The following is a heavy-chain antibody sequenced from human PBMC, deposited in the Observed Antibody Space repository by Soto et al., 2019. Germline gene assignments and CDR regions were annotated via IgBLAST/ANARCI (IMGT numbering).Heavy chain of an antibody. CDR1: GFTFSTYA. D-gene: IGHD4-4*01. Sequence: PGGSLRLSCAASGFTFSTYAMSWVRQAPGKGLEWVSAISGSGGSTYYADSVKGRFTLSRDNSKNTLYLQMNSLRAEDTAIYYCAKCFPSNHYYYYYGMDVWGQGTTVTVSS. CDR2: ISGSGGST. J-gene: IGHJ6*02. CDR3: AKCFPSNHYYYYYGMDV. V-gene: IGHV3-23*01.